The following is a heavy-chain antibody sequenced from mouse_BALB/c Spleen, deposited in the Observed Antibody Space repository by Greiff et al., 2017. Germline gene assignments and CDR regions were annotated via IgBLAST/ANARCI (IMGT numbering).Heavy chain of an antibody. V-gene: IGHV1-4*02. Sequence: QVQLQQSAAELARPGASVKMSCKASGYTFTSYTMHWVKQRPGQGLEWIGYINPSSGYTEYNQKFKDKTTLTADKSSSTAYMQLSSLTSEDSAVYCCARWPWYFDVWGAGTTVTVSS. CDR1: GYTFTSYT. CDR3: ARWPWYFDV. CDR2: INPSSGYT. J-gene: IGHJ1*01.